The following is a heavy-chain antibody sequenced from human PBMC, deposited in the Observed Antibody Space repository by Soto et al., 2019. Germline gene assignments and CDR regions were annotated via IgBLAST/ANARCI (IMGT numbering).Heavy chain of an antibody. CDR3: AKVTYYGAGRLGGFDY. J-gene: IGHJ4*02. CDR2: ITGSGGAS. V-gene: IGHV3-23*01. D-gene: IGHD3-10*01. CDR1: GFSFSNYA. Sequence: PGGSLRLSCSASGFSFSNYAMSWVRQAPGKGLEWVSLITGSGGASYYADSVEGRFTMSRDNSKNTVYLQMDSLRAEDSAVYYCAKVTYYGAGRLGGFDYWGQGTLVTV.